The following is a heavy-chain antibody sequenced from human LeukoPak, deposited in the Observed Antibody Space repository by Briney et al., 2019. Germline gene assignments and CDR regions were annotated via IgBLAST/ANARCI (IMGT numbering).Heavy chain of an antibody. Sequence: EASVKVSCKASGGTFSSYAISWVRQAPGQGLEWMGGIIPIFGTANYAQKFQGRVTITADESTSTAYMELSSLRSEDTAVYYYARAPYSSSSNFDYWGQGTLVTVSS. CDR1: GGTFSSYA. CDR3: ARAPYSSSSNFDY. D-gene: IGHD6-6*01. J-gene: IGHJ4*02. V-gene: IGHV1-69*13. CDR2: IIPIFGTA.